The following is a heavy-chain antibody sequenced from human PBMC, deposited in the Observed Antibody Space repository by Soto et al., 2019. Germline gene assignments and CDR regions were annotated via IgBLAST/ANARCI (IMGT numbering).Heavy chain of an antibody. Sequence: QVQLQESGPGLVKPSGTLSLTCAVSGGSISSSNWWSWVRQPPGKGLEWIGESYHIGSTNYNPSLKSRVTIPVDKPTNQFALKLSSGTAADTAVYYCARMQVVRRFDPWGQGTLVTVSS. CDR2: SYHIGST. D-gene: IGHD6-6*01. J-gene: IGHJ5*02. V-gene: IGHV4-4*02. CDR1: GGSISSSNW. CDR3: ARMQVVRRFDP.